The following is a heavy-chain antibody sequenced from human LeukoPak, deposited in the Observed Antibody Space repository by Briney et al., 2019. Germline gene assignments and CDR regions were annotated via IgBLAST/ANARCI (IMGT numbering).Heavy chain of an antibody. CDR1: GSTFSSYA. CDR3: ARVNIAVAVTDAFDI. Sequence: PGGSLRLSCAASGSTFSSYAMHWVRQAPGKGLEWVAVISYDGSNKYYADSVKGRFTISRDNSKNTLYLQMNSLRAEDTAVYYCARVNIAVAVTDAFDIWGQGTMVTVSS. V-gene: IGHV3-30-3*01. CDR2: ISYDGSNK. D-gene: IGHD6-19*01. J-gene: IGHJ3*02.